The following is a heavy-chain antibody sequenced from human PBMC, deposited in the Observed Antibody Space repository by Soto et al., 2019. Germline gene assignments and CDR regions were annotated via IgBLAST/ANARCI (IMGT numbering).Heavy chain of an antibody. CDR1: GFTFSSYA. D-gene: IGHD6-6*01. CDR3: AKYGSQWAARLLGTFDY. Sequence: GGSLRLSCAASGFTFSSYAMSWVRQAPGKGLEWVSAISGSGGSTYYADSVKGRFTISRDNSKNTLYLQMNSLRAEDTAVYYCAKYGSQWAARLLGTFDYWGQGTLVTVSS. CDR2: ISGSGGST. J-gene: IGHJ4*02. V-gene: IGHV3-23*01.